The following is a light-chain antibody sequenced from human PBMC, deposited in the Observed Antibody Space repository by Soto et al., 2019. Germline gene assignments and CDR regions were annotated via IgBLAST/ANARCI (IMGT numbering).Light chain of an antibody. CDR2: SNN. CDR1: SSNIGSNT. V-gene: IGLV1-44*01. CDR3: AAWDDSLNGWV. J-gene: IGLJ3*02. Sequence: QSVLTQPPSASGTPGQRVTISCSGSSSNIGSNTVNWYQQLPGTAPKLLIYSNNQRPSAVPDRFSGSKSGSSAALGISGLPSEDEADYYCAAWDDSLNGWVFGGGTKLTVL.